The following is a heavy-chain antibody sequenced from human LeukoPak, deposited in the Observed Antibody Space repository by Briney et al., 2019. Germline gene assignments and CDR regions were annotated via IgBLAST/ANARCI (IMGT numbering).Heavy chain of an antibody. J-gene: IGHJ4*02. CDR1: GYSFTCHW. D-gene: IGHD5-18*01. V-gene: IGHV5-51*01. CDR3: ARLDTLFDY. CDR2: IYPVDSDT. Sequence: GESLKISCKASGYSFTCHWIGWVRQMPGEGLEWMAIIYPVDSDTRYSPSFQGQVTISADKSINTAYLQWSSLKASDTAMYYCARLDTLFDYWGQGTLVTVSS.